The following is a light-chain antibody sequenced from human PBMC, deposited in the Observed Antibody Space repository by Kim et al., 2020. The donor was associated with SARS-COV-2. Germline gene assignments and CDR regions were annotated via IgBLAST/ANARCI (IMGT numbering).Light chain of an antibody. CDR3: QQYGSSLLT. V-gene: IGKV3-20*01. CDR2: GAS. CDR1: QSVTSSY. J-gene: IGKJ4*01. Sequence: EIVLTQSPGTLSLSPGERATLSCRASQSVTSSYLAWYQQKPGHAPRLLIYGASRRATGIPDRFSGSGSGTDFTLTISRLEPEDFAVCYCQQYGSSLLTFGGGTKVEIK.